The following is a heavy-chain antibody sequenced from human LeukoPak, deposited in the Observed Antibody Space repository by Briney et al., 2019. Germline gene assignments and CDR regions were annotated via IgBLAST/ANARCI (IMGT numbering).Heavy chain of an antibody. CDR2: ISAYNGNT. CDR1: GYTFTSYG. CDR3: ARPVWFGELTPMDV. Sequence: GASVKVSCKASGYTFTSYGISWVRQAPGQGLEWMGWISAYNGNTNHAQKLQGRVTMTTDTSTSTAYMELRSLRSDDTAVYYCARPVWFGELTPMDVWGQGTTVTVSS. V-gene: IGHV1-18*01. J-gene: IGHJ6*02. D-gene: IGHD3-10*01.